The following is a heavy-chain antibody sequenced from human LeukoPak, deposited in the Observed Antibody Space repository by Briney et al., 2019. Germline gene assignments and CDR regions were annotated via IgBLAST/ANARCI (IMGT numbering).Heavy chain of an antibody. V-gene: IGHV3-66*01. Sequence: GGSLRLSCAVSGFTVSDKYMSWVRQAPGKGLEWVSIIYNTGGTYYADSVKGRFTTPRDDSKNTISLQMNSLRAEDTAVYYCATDYDILTGYYSDVGYWGQGTLVTVSS. CDR1: GFTVSDKY. CDR3: ATDYDILTGYYSDVGY. D-gene: IGHD3-9*01. CDR2: IYNTGGT. J-gene: IGHJ4*02.